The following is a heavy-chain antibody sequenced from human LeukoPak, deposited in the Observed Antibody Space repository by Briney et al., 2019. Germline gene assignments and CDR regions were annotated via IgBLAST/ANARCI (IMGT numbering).Heavy chain of an antibody. Sequence: QSGGSLRLSCAASGFTVSSNYMSWVRQAPGKGLEWVSVIYSGGSTYYADSVKGRFTISRDNSKNTLYLQMNSLRAEDTAVYYCARDRAAAGTYYFDYWGQGTLVTVSS. CDR3: ARDRAAAGTYYFDY. D-gene: IGHD6-13*01. CDR2: IYSGGST. J-gene: IGHJ4*02. V-gene: IGHV3-53*01. CDR1: GFTVSSNY.